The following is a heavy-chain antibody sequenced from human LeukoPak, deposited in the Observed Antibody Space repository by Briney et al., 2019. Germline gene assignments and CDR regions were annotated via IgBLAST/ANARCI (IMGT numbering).Heavy chain of an antibody. CDR1: GFTFSSYS. CDR3: AVHSPVPDY. V-gene: IGHV3-21*01. J-gene: IGHJ4*02. CDR2: ISSSSSYI. D-gene: IGHD3-3*02. Sequence: GGSLRLSCAASGFTFSSYSMTWVRQTPGKGLEWVSSISSSSSYIYYADSVKGRFTISRDNAKNSLYLQMNSLRAEDTAVYYCAVHSPVPDYWGQGTLVTVSS.